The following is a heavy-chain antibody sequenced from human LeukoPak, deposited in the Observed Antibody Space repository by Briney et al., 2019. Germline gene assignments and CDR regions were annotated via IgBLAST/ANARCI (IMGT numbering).Heavy chain of an antibody. D-gene: IGHD6-13*01. CDR3: SRVNPEAEGFDY. V-gene: IGHV3-13*01. J-gene: IGHJ4*02. CDR2: IDTAGYT. CDR1: EFTFSSYD. Sequence: QTGGSLRLSCAASEFTFSSYDMHWVRQGTGKGLEWVSAIDTAGYTYYPGSVKGRFTISRENAKNSLYLQMNSLRAGDTAVYYCSRVNPEAEGFDYWGQGTLVTVSS.